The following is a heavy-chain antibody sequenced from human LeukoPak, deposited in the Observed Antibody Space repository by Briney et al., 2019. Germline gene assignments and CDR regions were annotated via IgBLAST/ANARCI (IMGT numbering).Heavy chain of an antibody. J-gene: IGHJ4*02. Sequence: GRSLRLSCTASGFTFGDYAMSWVRQAPGKGLEWVGFIRSDNYGGTTEYAASVKGRFTISRDDSKSIAYQQMNSLKTEDTAVYYCTRERDIVATIAIYYFDYWGQGTLVTVSS. CDR2: IRSDNYGGTT. CDR1: GFTFGDYA. D-gene: IGHD5-12*01. V-gene: IGHV3-49*04. CDR3: TRERDIVATIAIYYFDY.